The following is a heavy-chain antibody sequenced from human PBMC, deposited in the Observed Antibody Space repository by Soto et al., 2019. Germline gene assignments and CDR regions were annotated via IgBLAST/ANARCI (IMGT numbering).Heavy chain of an antibody. CDR3: ARESSGLSDYYYGMDV. J-gene: IGHJ6*02. Sequence: GGSLRLSCAASGFTFSSYSMNWVRQAPGKGLEWVSYISSSSSTIYYADSVKGRFTISRDNAKNSLYLQMNSLRDEDTAVYYCARESSGLSDYYYGMDVWGQGTTVTVSS. V-gene: IGHV3-48*02. CDR2: ISSSSSTI. D-gene: IGHD6-19*01. CDR1: GFTFSSYS.